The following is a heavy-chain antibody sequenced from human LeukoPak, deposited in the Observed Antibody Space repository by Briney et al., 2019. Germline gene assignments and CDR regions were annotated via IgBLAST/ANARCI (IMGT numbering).Heavy chain of an antibody. D-gene: IGHD3-10*01. CDR1: GFTFNTFN. CDR3: AKAQRITMVRGVPFDY. CDR2: ISGSGGST. Sequence: PGGSLRLSCAASGFTFNTFNMNWVRQAPGKGLEWVSAISGSGGSTYYADSVKGRFTISRDNSKNTLYLQMNSLRAEDTAVYYCAKAQRITMVRGVPFDYWGQGTLVTVSS. V-gene: IGHV3-23*01. J-gene: IGHJ4*02.